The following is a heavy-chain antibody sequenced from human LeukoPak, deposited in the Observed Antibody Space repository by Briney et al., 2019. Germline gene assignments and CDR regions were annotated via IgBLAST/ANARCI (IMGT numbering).Heavy chain of an antibody. CDR3: ASLLAGDSTISMNAFDI. J-gene: IGHJ3*02. V-gene: IGHV1-8*01. CDR2: MNPNSGNT. D-gene: IGHD5/OR15-5a*01. Sequence: GASVKVSCKASGYTFANYDIHWVRQATGQGLEWMGWMNPNSGNTGYAQKFQGRVTMTRDTSISTAYMELRRLRSDDTAVYYCASLLAGDSTISMNAFDIWGQGTMVTVSS. CDR1: GYTFANYD.